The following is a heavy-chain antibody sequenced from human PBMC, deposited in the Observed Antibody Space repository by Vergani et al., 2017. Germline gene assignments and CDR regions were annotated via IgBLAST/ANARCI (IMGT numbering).Heavy chain of an antibody. CDR2: IYYSGST. V-gene: IGHV4-31*03. CDR3: ARGGVGATPPVDAFDI. CDR1: GGSISSGGYY. J-gene: IGHJ3*02. D-gene: IGHD1-26*01. Sequence: QVQLQESGPGLVKPSQTLSLTCTVSGGSISSGGYYWSWIRQHPGKGLEWIGYIYYSGSTYYNPSLKSRVTISVDTSKNQFSLKLSSVTAADPAVYYWARGGVGATPPVDAFDIWGQGTMVTVSS.